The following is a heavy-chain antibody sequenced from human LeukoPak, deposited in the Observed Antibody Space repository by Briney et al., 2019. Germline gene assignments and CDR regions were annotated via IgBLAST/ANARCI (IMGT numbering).Heavy chain of an antibody. J-gene: IGHJ5*02. D-gene: IGHD3-10*01. V-gene: IGHV3-15*01. Sequence: KPGGSLRLSCAASGFTFSNAWMSWVRQAPGKGLEWVGRIKSKTDGGTTDYAAPVKGRFTISRDDSKNTLYLQMNSLKTEDTAVYYCTTVTMVRGVITNNWFDPWGQGTLVTVSS. CDR3: TTVTMVRGVITNNWFDP. CDR1: GFTFSNAW. CDR2: IKSKTDGGTT.